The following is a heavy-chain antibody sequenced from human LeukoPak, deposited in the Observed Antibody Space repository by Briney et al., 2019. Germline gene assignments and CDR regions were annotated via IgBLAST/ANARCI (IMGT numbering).Heavy chain of an antibody. CDR1: GGSISSSSYY. D-gene: IGHD4-17*01. CDR3: ARLYGDYGSPPLFDY. V-gene: IGHV4-39*01. J-gene: IGHJ4*02. CDR2: IYYSGST. Sequence: SETLSLTCTVSGGSISSSSYYWGWIRQPPGKGLEWIGSIYYSGSTYYNPSLKSRVTISVDMSKNQFSLKLSSVTAADTAVYYCARLYGDYGSPPLFDYWGQGTLVTVSS.